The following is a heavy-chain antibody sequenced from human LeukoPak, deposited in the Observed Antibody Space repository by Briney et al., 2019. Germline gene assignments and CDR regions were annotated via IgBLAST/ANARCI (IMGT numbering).Heavy chain of an antibody. J-gene: IGHJ4*02. V-gene: IGHV3-7*01. CDR1: GFTFSSYW. Sequence: PGGSLRLSCEASGFTFSSYWMSWVRQAPGKGLEWVANVKPDGSEEYYVGSVRGRFTISRDNTKNSLFVQMNGLRVEDTAVYYCARSKYYYDNVGYFHFRFDYWGPGTLVTVSS. D-gene: IGHD3-22*01. CDR2: VKPDGSEE. CDR3: ARSKYYYDNVGYFHFRFDY.